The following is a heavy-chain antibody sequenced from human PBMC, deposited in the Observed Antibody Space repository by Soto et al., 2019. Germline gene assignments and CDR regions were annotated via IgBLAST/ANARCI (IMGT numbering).Heavy chain of an antibody. D-gene: IGHD6-13*01. CDR3: ARDPIAAD. CDR2: IKQDGSEK. CDR1: GFTFSSYW. V-gene: IGHV3-7*05. Sequence: SGFTFSSYWMSWVRQAPGKGLEWVANIKQDGSEKYYVDSVKGRFTISRDNAKNSLYLQMNSLRAEDTAGYYCARDPIAADWGQVTLVTVAS. J-gene: IGHJ4*02.